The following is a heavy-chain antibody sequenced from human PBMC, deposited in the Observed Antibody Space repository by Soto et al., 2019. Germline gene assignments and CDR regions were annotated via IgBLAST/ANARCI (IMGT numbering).Heavy chain of an antibody. Sequence: PSETLSLTCAVSGGSISSGGYPWSWIRQPPGKGLEWIGYIYHSGSTYYNPSLKSRVTISVDRSKNQFSLKLSSVTAADTAVYYCARVWDSSGWYWFDPWGQGTLVTVSS. CDR2: IYHSGST. J-gene: IGHJ5*02. V-gene: IGHV4-30-2*01. CDR1: GGSISSGGYP. D-gene: IGHD6-19*01. CDR3: ARVWDSSGWYWFDP.